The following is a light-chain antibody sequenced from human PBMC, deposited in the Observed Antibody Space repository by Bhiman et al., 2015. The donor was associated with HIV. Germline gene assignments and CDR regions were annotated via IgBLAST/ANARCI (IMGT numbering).Light chain of an antibody. V-gene: IGLV2-11*01. CDR2: DVN. CDR1: STNVGAYNY. Sequence: QSALTQPRSVSGSPGQSVTISCTGTSTNVGAYNYVSWYQQHPGKTPKLMIYDVNKRPSGVSNRFSGSKSGNTASLTISGLQAEDEADYYCTSYTISSLYVFGTGTKVTVL. CDR3: TSYTISSLYV. J-gene: IGLJ1*01.